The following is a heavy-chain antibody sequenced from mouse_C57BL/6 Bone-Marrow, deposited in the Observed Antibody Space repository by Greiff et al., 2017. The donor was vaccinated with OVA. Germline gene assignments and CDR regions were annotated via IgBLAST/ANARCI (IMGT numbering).Heavy chain of an antibody. Sequence: EVQLVESGGGLVQPGGSLKLSCAASGFTFSDYYMYWVRQTPEKRLEWVAYISNGGGSTYYQDTVKGRFTISRDNAKNTLYLQMSRLKAEDTAMYYCARHYGAYGGQGTGVTVS. CDR3: ARHYGAY. CDR1: GFTFSDYY. J-gene: IGHJ3*01. V-gene: IGHV5-12*01. D-gene: IGHD1-1*01. CDR2: ISNGGGST.